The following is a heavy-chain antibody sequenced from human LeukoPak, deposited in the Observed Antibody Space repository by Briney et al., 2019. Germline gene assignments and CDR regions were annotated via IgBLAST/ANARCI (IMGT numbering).Heavy chain of an antibody. CDR2: ISGSGGST. CDR1: GFTFSSYA. D-gene: IGHD3-22*01. Sequence: SGGSLRLSCAASGFTFSSYAMSWVRQAPGKGLEWVSAISGSGGSTYYADSVNGRFTIPRDNSKNTLYLQMNSLRAEDTAVYYCAKESAPTYYYDSSGYESFDYWGQGTLVTVSS. CDR3: AKESAPTYYYDSSGYESFDY. J-gene: IGHJ4*02. V-gene: IGHV3-23*01.